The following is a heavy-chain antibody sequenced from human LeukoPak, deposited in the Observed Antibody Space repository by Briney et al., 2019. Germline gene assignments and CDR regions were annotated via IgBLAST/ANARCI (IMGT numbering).Heavy chain of an antibody. J-gene: IGHJ4*02. Sequence: QPGGYLRLSCEASGYIFSSYAMSWVRQAPGKGLEWVSVISNSGATTDYADSVKGRFTISRDNSKNTLSLQMNSLRAEDTAVYYCAKEELYYYGSGTYYTLAPFDYWGQGTLVTVSS. CDR3: AKEELYYYGSGTYYTLAPFDY. CDR2: ISNSGATT. CDR1: GYIFSSYA. V-gene: IGHV3-23*01. D-gene: IGHD3-10*01.